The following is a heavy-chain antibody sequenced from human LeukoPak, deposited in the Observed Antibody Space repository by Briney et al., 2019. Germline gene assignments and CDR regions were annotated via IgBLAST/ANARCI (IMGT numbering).Heavy chain of an antibody. CDR3: ARDNTPSYGSGRGFDY. CDR1: GDSVSSNSAA. CDR2: TYYRSKWYN. Sequence: SQTLSLTCVISGDSVSSNSAAWNWSRQSPSRGLQWLGRTYYRSKWYNDYAVSVRSRITINPDTSKNQFSLKLSSVTAADTAVYFCARDNTPSYGSGRGFDYWGQGTLVTVSS. J-gene: IGHJ4*02. D-gene: IGHD3-10*01. V-gene: IGHV6-1*01.